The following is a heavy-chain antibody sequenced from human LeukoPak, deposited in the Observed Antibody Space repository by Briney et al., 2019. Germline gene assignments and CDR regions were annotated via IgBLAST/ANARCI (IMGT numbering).Heavy chain of an antibody. D-gene: IGHD3-10*01. J-gene: IGHJ4*02. Sequence: SQTLSLTCTVSGGSISSSSYYWGWIRQPPGKGLEWIGSIYYSGSTYYNPSLKSRVTISVDTSKNQFSLKLSSVTAADTAVYYCARSYYYYYFDYWGQGTLVNLSS. CDR2: IYYSGST. V-gene: IGHV4-39*01. CDR3: ARSYYYYYFDY. CDR1: GGSISSSSYY.